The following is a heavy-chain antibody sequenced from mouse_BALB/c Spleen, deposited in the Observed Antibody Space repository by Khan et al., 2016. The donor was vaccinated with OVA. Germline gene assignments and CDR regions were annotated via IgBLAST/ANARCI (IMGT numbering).Heavy chain of an antibody. CDR2: MSYSGNT. Sequence: EVQLQESGPGLVKPSQSLSLICTVTGYSITSDYAWNWIRQFPGNKPEWMGFMSYSGNTNYNPSLKSRISITRDTSKNQFFLHLNSVTTEDTATYYCARVYGGDFDYWGQGTTLTVSS. V-gene: IGHV3-2*02. CDR3: ARVYGGDFDY. D-gene: IGHD1-1*01. CDR1: GYSITSDYA. J-gene: IGHJ2*01.